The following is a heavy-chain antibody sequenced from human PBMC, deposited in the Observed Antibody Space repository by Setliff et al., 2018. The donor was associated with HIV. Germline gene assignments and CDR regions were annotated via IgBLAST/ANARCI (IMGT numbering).Heavy chain of an antibody. D-gene: IGHD6-13*01. V-gene: IGHV3-7*04. J-gene: IGHJ4*02. Sequence: GGSLRLSCAASGFTFSTYWMSWVRQAPGKGLEWVANIKQDGSEKNYMDSVKGRFTISRDNAKNSLYLQMNSLRAEDTAVYYCAREGIAAAGSYSYGFGQMDYWGQGTLVTVSS. CDR3: AREGIAAAGSYSYGFGQMDY. CDR2: IKQDGSEK. CDR1: GFTFSTYW.